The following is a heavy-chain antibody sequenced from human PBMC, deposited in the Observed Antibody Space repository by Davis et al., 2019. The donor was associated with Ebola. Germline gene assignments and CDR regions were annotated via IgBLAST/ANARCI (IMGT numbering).Heavy chain of an antibody. CDR1: GFTFNKYE. V-gene: IGHV3-48*03. D-gene: IGHD6-6*01. CDR3: APSSIAARPGYYYGMDV. Sequence: GESLKISCAASGFTFNKYEMNWVRQAPGKGLEWISYISDSGSTTYYTDSVKGRFTISRDNAKNSLYLQMNSLRAEDTAVYYCAPSSIAARPGYYYGMDVWGQGTTVTVSS. J-gene: IGHJ6*02. CDR2: ISDSGSTT.